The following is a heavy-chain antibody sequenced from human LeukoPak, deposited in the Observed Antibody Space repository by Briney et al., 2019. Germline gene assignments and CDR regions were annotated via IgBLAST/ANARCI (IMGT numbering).Heavy chain of an antibody. CDR2: IKQDGSEK. V-gene: IGHV3-7*01. CDR3: ARDRVVVPAAVPY. J-gene: IGHJ4*02. D-gene: IGHD2-2*01. Sequence: GGSLRLSCAASGFTFSSYWMSWVRQAPGKGLEWVANIKQDGSEKYYVDSVKGRFTISRDNAKNSLYLQMNSLRAEDTAVYYCARDRVVVPAAVPYWGQGTLLTVSS. CDR1: GFTFSSYW.